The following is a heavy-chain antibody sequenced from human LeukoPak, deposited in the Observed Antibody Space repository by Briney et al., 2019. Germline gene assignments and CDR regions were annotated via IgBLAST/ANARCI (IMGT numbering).Heavy chain of an antibody. CDR1: GFTFSSYA. CDR3: ARVYDSSGYWPFDY. Sequence: GGSLRLSCAASGFTFSSYAMHWVRQAPGRGLEYVSAISSNGGSTYYANSVKGRFTISRDNSKNTLYLQMNSLRAEDTAVYYCARVYDSSGYWPFDYWGQGTLVTVSS. V-gene: IGHV3-64*01. J-gene: IGHJ4*02. CDR2: ISSNGGST. D-gene: IGHD3-22*01.